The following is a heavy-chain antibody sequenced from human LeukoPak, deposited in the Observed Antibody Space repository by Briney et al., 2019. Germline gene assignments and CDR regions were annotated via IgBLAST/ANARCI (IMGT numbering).Heavy chain of an antibody. CDR1: GYTFTSYD. D-gene: IGHD6-13*01. J-gene: IGHJ4*02. Sequence: GASVKVSCKASGYTFTSYDINWVRQATGQGLEWMGWMNPNSGNTGYAQKFQGRVTMTRNTSISTAYMELSSLRSEDTAVYYCATSRSSSARDFDYWGQGTLVTVSS. V-gene: IGHV1-8*01. CDR2: MNPNSGNT. CDR3: ATSRSSSARDFDY.